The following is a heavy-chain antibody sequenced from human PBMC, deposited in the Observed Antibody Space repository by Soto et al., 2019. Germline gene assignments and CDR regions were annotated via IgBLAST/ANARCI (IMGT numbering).Heavy chain of an antibody. CDR2: ISAYNDNT. Sequence: ASVKVSCKASGYTFTSYGISWVRQAPGQGLEWMGWISAYNDNTNYAQKLQGRVTMTTDTSTSTAYMELRSLRCDDTAVYYSARESLGIAEALDVFDIWGKGAMVTVSS. CDR3: ARESLGIAEALDVFDI. CDR1: GYTFTSYG. V-gene: IGHV1-18*01. D-gene: IGHD6-13*01. J-gene: IGHJ3*02.